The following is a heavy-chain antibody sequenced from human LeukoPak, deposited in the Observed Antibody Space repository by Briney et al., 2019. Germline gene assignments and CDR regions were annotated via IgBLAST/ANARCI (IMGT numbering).Heavy chain of an antibody. V-gene: IGHV4-61*02. CDR3: ARAGRITGIDY. CDR2: IYTSGST. CDR1: GGSISSGSYY. D-gene: IGHD1-20*01. J-gene: IGHJ4*02. Sequence: PSQTLSLTCTVSGGSISSGSYYWSWIRQPAGKGLEWIGRIYTSGSTNYNPSLKSRVTISVDTSKNQFSLKLSSVTAADTAVYYCARAGRITGIDYWGQGTLVTVSS.